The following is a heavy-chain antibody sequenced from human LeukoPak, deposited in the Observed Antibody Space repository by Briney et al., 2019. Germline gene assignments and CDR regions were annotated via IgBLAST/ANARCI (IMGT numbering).Heavy chain of an antibody. Sequence: SQTLSLTCTVSGGSISSGGYYWSWIRQHPGKGLEWIGYIYYRGSTYYNPSLKSRVTISVDTSKNQFSLKLSSVTAADTAVYYCARGRSSSWYPNRFNPWGQGTLVTVSS. CDR1: GGSISSGGYY. J-gene: IGHJ5*02. V-gene: IGHV4-31*03. D-gene: IGHD6-13*01. CDR2: IYYRGST. CDR3: ARGRSSSWYPNRFNP.